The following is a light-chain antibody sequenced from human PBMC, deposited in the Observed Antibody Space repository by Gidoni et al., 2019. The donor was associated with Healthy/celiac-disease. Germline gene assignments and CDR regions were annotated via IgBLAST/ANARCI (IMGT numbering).Light chain of an antibody. Sequence: QSALTQPASVSGSPGQSITISRTGTSSDVGGYNYFSWYQQHPGKAPKLMIYEVSNRPSGVSNRFSGSKSGNTASLTISGLQAEDEADYYCSSYTSSSTRVFGGGTKLTVL. CDR1: SSDVGGYNY. CDR2: EVS. J-gene: IGLJ3*02. V-gene: IGLV2-14*01. CDR3: SSYTSSSTRV.